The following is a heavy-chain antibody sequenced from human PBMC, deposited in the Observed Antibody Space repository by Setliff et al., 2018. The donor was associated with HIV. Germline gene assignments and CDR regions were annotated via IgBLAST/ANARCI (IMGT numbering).Heavy chain of an antibody. CDR3: AKPYRGSVVRDQGYMDV. Sequence: SETLSLTCTVSGGSISSYYWSWIRQPPGKGLEWIGYIYTSGSVNYNPSLNSRVTISVDTSKNQFSLKVNSVTAADTAVYYCAKPYRGSVVRDQGYMDVWGQGTLVTVSS. D-gene: IGHD3-10*01. CDR2: IYTSGSV. J-gene: IGHJ4*02. CDR1: GGSISSYY. V-gene: IGHV4-4*09.